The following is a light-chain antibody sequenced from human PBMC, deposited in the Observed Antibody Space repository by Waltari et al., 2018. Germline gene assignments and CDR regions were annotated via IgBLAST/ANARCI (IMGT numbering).Light chain of an antibody. J-gene: IGKJ4*01. CDR2: DAS. CDR3: EEYDYLPVT. Sequence: DFQMTQSPSSLSASVGDRVTITCQASQDISNNLNWYQQKPGQAPKLLLFDASNLEVGVPSRFSGSGSGTYFSLTISSLQPEDTATYYCEEYDYLPVTFGGGTKVEIK. V-gene: IGKV1-33*01. CDR1: QDISNN.